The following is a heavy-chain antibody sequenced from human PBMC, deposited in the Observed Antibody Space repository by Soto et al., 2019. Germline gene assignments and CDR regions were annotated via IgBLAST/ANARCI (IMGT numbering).Heavy chain of an antibody. CDR3: AKGGGSSGPYYSPLDV. J-gene: IGHJ6*02. V-gene: IGHV3-23*01. CDR1: GFSFSSYA. Sequence: EVQLLESGGGLVQPGGSLRVTCAASGFSFSSYAMSWVRQAPGKGLEWVSSIRGGGDMTFYSDSVKGRFTISRDNSENTLYLQMNSLSVEDTAVYHCAKGGGSSGPYYSPLDVWGQGTRVTVSS. D-gene: IGHD6-19*01. CDR2: IRGGGDMT.